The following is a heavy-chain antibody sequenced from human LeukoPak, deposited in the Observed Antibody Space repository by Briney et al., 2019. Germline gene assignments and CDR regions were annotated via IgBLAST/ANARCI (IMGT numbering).Heavy chain of an antibody. V-gene: IGHV3-15*07. J-gene: IGHJ5*02. CDR3: ATDFYDTT. D-gene: IGHD3-22*01. CDR2: VRRNSDGGTI. CDR1: GFSFSDAW. Sequence: GGSLRLSCATSGFSFSDAWMNWVRQAPGKGLEWVGRVRRNSDGGTIDYAAPVKGRFALSRDDSKNTLYLHMSSLQTEDTAVYYCATDFYDTTWGQGTLVTVSS.